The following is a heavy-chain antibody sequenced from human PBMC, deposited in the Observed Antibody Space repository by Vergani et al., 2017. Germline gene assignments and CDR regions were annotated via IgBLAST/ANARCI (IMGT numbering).Heavy chain of an antibody. V-gene: IGHV4-59*01. J-gene: IGHJ5*02. Sequence: QVQLQESGPGLVKPSETLSLTCTVSGGSISSYYWSWIRQPPGKGLEWIGYIYYSGSTNYNPSLKSRVTISVDTSKNQFSLKLSSVTAADTAVDYCARGSGYCSSTSCLEWFDPWGQGTLVTVSS. CDR3: ARGSGYCSSTSCLEWFDP. CDR2: IYYSGST. CDR1: GGSISSYY. D-gene: IGHD2-2*03.